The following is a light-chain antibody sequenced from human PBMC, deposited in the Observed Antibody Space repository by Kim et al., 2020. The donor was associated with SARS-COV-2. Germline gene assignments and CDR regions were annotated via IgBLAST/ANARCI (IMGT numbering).Light chain of an antibody. CDR3: SAWDNSLPSWI. J-gene: IGLJ3*02. CDR2: RNN. V-gene: IGLV10-54*04. Sequence: RPTVTRTCTGNDSNAGNEGAALLQQHQGHPPKLLSYRNNNRPSGISERFSASRSGSTAALTITGLQPEDEADYYCSAWDNSLPSWIFGGGTQLTVL. CDR1: DSNAGNEG.